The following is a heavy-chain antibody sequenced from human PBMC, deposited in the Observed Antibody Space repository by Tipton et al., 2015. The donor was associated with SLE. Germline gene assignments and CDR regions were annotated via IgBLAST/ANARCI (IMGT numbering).Heavy chain of an antibody. J-gene: IGHJ3*02. D-gene: IGHD1-7*01. CDR3: AREKALATNYDAFDI. V-gene: IGHV1-69*05. CDR1: GGTFSNYA. CDR2: FIPVFGTS. Sequence: LVQSGAEVKVSCKAPGGTFSNYAISWVRQGPGQGLEWMGGFIPVFGTSNYAQKFQGRVTITTDESTGTAYMELSSLGSEDTALYYCAREKALATNYDAFDIWGQGTMVTVSS.